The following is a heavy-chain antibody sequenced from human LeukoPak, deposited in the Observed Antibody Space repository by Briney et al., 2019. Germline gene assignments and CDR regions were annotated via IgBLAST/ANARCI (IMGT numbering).Heavy chain of an antibody. D-gene: IGHD3-22*01. CDR1: GFTFSDYY. V-gene: IGHV3-11*01. CDR2: ISSSGSAI. Sequence: GGSLRLSCAASGFTFSDYYMSWIRQAPGKGLEWVSYISSSGSAIYYADSVKGRFTISRDNAKNSLFLQMNSLRAEDTAVYYCARDRHYDSSGYYGYWGQGTLATVSS. J-gene: IGHJ4*02. CDR3: ARDRHYDSSGYYGY.